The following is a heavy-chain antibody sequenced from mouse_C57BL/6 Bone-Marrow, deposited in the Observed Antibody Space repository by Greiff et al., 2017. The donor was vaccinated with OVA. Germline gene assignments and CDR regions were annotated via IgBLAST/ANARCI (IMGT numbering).Heavy chain of an antibody. CDR1: GYTFTSYW. V-gene: IGHV1-7*01. D-gene: IGHD2-3*01. Sequence: VQLQQPGAELVMPGASVKLSCKASGYTFTSYWMHWVKQRPGQGLEWIGYINPSSGYTKYNQKFKDKATLTADKSSSTAYMQLSSLTYEDSAVYYCARFPDGYYGFAYWGQGTLVTVSA. CDR3: ARFPDGYYGFAY. J-gene: IGHJ3*01. CDR2: INPSSGYT.